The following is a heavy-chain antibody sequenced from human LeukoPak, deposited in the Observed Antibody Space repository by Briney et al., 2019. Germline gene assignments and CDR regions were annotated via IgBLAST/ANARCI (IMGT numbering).Heavy chain of an antibody. CDR2: IYTSGST. Sequence: PSETLSLTCIVSGGSISSYYWSWIRQPAGKGLEWIGRIYTSGSTNYNPSLKSRVTMSVDTSKNQFSLKLSSVTAADTAVYYCARSGVTTRGRYYYYYMDVWGKGTTVTVSS. CDR1: GGSISSYY. V-gene: IGHV4-4*07. J-gene: IGHJ6*03. CDR3: ARSGVTTRGRYYYYYMDV. D-gene: IGHD4-17*01.